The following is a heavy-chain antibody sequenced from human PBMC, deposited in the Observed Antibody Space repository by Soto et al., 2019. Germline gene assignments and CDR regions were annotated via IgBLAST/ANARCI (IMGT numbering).Heavy chain of an antibody. V-gene: IGHV3-53*01. J-gene: IGHJ1*01. D-gene: IGHD3-22*01. CDR2: IYSGGST. Sequence: GGTLRLSCAATGFTVISNYMSWVRQAPGKGLEWVSVIYSGGSTYYADSVKGRFTISRDNSKNTLYLQMNSLRAEDTAVYYCARDRVESGYPEYFQHWGQG. CDR3: ARDRVESGYPEYFQH. CDR1: GFTVISNY.